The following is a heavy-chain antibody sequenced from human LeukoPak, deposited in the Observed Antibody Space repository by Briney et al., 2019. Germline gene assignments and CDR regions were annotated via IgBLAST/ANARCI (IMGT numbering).Heavy chain of an antibody. J-gene: IGHJ6*03. CDR1: GGSFSGYY. CDR3: ARRGYGSGPYTYYYYYMDV. CDR2: INHSGGT. Sequence: SETLSLTCAVYGGSFSGYYWSWIRQPPGKGLEWIGEINHSGGTNYNPSLKSRVTISVDTSKNQFSLKLSSVTAADTAVYYCARRGYGSGPYTYYYYYMDVWGKGTTVTISS. D-gene: IGHD3-10*01. V-gene: IGHV4-34*01.